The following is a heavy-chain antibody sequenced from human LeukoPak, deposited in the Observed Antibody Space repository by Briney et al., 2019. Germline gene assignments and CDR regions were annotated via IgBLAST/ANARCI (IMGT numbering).Heavy chain of an antibody. V-gene: IGHV3-23*01. CDR3: AKYGGDYYYYYGMDV. J-gene: IGHJ6*02. D-gene: IGHD4-23*01. CDR1: GFTFSSYA. Sequence: GGSLRLSCAASGFTFSSYAMSWVRQAPGKGLEWVSAISGSGGSTYYADSVKGRFTISRDNSKNTLYLQMNSLRAEDTALFYCAKYGGDYYYYYGMDVRGQGTTVTVSS. CDR2: ISGSGGST.